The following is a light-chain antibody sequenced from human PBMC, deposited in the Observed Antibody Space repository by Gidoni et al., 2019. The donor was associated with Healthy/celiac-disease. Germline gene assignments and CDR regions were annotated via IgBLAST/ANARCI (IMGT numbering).Light chain of an antibody. V-gene: IGKV2-28*01. Sequence: DIVMTQSPLSLPVTPGEPDSISCRSSQSLLHSNGYNYLDWYLQKPGQSPQLLIYLGSNRASGVPDRFSVSGSCTDFTLKISRVEAEDVGVYYCMQALQTPRTFGQGTKVEIK. CDR1: QSLLHSNGYNY. CDR2: LGS. J-gene: IGKJ1*01. CDR3: MQALQTPRT.